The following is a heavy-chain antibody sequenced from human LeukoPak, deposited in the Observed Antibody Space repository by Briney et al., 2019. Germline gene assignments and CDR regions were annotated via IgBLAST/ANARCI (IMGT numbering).Heavy chain of an antibody. CDR1: GYTFTNYY. Sequence: ASVKVSCKASGYTFTNYYMHWVRQAPGQGLEWMGVIDPSAGSTTYAQKFQGRLTMTEDTSTDTAYMELTSLRYEDTAVYYCATSLLWGGETFDYWGQGTLVTVSS. CDR2: IDPSAGST. V-gene: IGHV1-46*01. J-gene: IGHJ4*02. CDR3: ATSLLWGGETFDY. D-gene: IGHD3-16*01.